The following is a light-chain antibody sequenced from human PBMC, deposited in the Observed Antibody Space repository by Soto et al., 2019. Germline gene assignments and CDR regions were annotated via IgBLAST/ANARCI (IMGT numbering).Light chain of an antibody. V-gene: IGKV1-39*01. CDR2: AAS. Sequence: DIQMTQSPSSLSASVGDRVTITCRASQSISSYLNWYQQKPGKAPKLLIYAASTLQSGVPSRFSGSESGTDFTLTISSLQPEDSATYYCQQSYSTPLFGGGTKVEIK. J-gene: IGKJ4*01. CDR3: QQSYSTPL. CDR1: QSISSY.